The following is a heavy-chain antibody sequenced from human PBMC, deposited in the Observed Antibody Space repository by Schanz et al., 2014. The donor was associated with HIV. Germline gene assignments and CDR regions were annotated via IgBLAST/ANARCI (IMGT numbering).Heavy chain of an antibody. V-gene: IGHV3-48*02. Sequence: EVRLVESGGGLVQPGGSLRLSCAASGFRFSRYSMNWVRQAPGKGLEWISYISSSGRTLYYADSVKGRLTISRDNAKNTLSLQMNSLRDEDPAVYYCARASFDTNSTNSITHGMDVWGQGTTVTVSS. D-gene: IGHD2-2*02. CDR2: ISSSGRTL. CDR1: GFRFSRYS. CDR3: ARASFDTNSTNSITHGMDV. J-gene: IGHJ6*02.